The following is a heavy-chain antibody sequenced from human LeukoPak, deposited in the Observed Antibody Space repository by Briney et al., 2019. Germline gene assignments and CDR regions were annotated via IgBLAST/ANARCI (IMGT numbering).Heavy chain of an antibody. CDR1: GFTFSNAW. CDR2: IKSKTDGGTT. D-gene: IGHD3-22*01. V-gene: IGHV3-15*01. CDR3: TTDQYYDSSSYYQYFDY. Sequence: GGSLRLSCAASGFTFSNAWMSWVRQAPGKGLEWVGRIKSKTDGGTTDYAAPVKGRFTISRDDSKNTLYLQMNSLKTEDTAVYYCTTDQYYDSSSYYQYFDYWGQGTLVTVSS. J-gene: IGHJ4*02.